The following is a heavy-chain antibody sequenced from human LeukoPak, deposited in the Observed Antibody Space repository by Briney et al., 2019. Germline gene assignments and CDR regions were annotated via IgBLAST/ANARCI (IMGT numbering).Heavy chain of an antibody. CDR2: IYSGGST. CDR1: GFIVSSYY. J-gene: IGHJ6*02. CDR3: ARSYSNHLFGMDV. Sequence: QTGGSLRLSCAASGFIVSSYYMTWVRQAPGKGLERVSVIYSGGSTYYADSVKGRVAISRDNSKNTVFLQMNSVRAEDTAVYYCARSYSNHLFGMDVWGQGTTVTVSS. V-gene: IGHV3-66*01. D-gene: IGHD4-11*01.